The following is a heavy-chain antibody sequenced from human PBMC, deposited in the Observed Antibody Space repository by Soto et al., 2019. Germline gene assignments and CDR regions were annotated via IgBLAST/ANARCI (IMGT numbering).Heavy chain of an antibody. CDR3: AKDTYYYDSSGYYIFDY. J-gene: IGHJ4*02. CDR1: GFTFSSHT. CDR2: LWHDGSNE. D-gene: IGHD3-22*01. Sequence: GGSLRLSCAASGFTFSSHTMHWVRQAPGKGLEWVATLWHDGSNEFYAESMKGRFTISRDNSKDTVYLQMNSLRAEDTAVYYCAKDTYYYDSSGYYIFDYWGQGTLVTVSS. V-gene: IGHV3-30*02.